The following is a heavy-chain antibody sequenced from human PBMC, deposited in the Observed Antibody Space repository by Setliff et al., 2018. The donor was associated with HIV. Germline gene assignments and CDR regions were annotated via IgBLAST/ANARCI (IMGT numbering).Heavy chain of an antibody. CDR2: MNPKSGNT. Sequence: ASVKVSCKASGYNFTSHDINWVRQAPGQGLEWMGWMNPKSGNTGYARKFQGRVTMTRDTSTSTVYMELSSLRSEDTAVYYCARAGRSGSYNHYYYYYMDVWGKGTTVTVSS. V-gene: IGHV1-8*01. J-gene: IGHJ6*03. CDR1: GYNFTSHD. CDR3: ARAGRSGSYNHYYYYYMDV. D-gene: IGHD1-26*01.